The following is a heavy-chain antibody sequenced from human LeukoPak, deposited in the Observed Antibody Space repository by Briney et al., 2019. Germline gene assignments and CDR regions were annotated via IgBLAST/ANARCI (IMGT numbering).Heavy chain of an antibody. CDR3: ARVGPLRFLEWLPMDV. Sequence: GASVKVSCKASGYTFTSYYMRWVRQAPGQGLEWMGIINPSGGSTSYAQKFQGRVTMTRDTSTSTVYMELSSLRSEDTAVYYCARVGPLRFLEWLPMDVWGKGTTVTVSS. V-gene: IGHV1-46*01. J-gene: IGHJ6*03. CDR2: INPSGGST. CDR1: GYTFTSYY. D-gene: IGHD3-3*01.